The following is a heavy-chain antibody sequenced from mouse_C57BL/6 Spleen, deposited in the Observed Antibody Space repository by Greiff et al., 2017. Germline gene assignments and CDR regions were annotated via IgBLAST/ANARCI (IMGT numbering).Heavy chain of an antibody. J-gene: IGHJ3*01. V-gene: IGHV5-2*01. CDR3: ARQGIYYDYDGFAY. D-gene: IGHD2-4*01. Sequence: EVNLVESGGGLVQPGESLKLSCESNEYEFPSHDMSWVRKTPEQRLELVAAINSDGGSTYYPDTMERRFIISRDNTKKTLYLQMSSLRSEDTALYYCARQGIYYDYDGFAYWGQGTLVTVSA. CDR1: EYEFPSHD. CDR2: INSDGGST.